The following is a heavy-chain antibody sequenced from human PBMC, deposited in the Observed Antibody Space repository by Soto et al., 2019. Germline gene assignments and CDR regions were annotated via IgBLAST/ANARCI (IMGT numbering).Heavy chain of an antibody. V-gene: IGHV5-10-1*01. Sequence: PXESLTISFTGSGFSFTNYWISLVRQMPGKGLEWMGNIDPFDSYANYSPSFQGHVTFSVDTSISTDYLQWSSLKASDTAMYFCARIESIARNWFDPWGQGTLVTVSS. CDR1: GFSFTNYW. D-gene: IGHD6-13*01. J-gene: IGHJ5*02. CDR2: IDPFDSYA. CDR3: ARIESIARNWFDP.